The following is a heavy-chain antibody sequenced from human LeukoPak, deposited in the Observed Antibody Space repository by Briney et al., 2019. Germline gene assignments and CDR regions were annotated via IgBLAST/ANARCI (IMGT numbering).Heavy chain of an antibody. CDR3: ARAHYYDSSGLIDY. CDR1: GYTFTSYG. CDR2: ISACNGNT. J-gene: IGHJ4*02. V-gene: IGHV1-18*01. Sequence: GASVKVSCKASGYTFTSYGISWVRQAPGQGLEWMGWISACNGNTNYAQKLQGRVTMTTDTSTSTAYMELWSLRSDDTAVYYCARAHYYDSSGLIDYWGQGTLVTVSS. D-gene: IGHD3-22*01.